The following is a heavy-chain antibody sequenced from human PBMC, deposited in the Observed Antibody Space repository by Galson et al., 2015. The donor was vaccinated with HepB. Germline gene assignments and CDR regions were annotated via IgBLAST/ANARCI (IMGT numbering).Heavy chain of an antibody. CDR3: ARVVNGWYYFGY. D-gene: IGHD6-19*01. CDR1: GFTFSDYY. V-gene: IGHV3-11*06. Sequence: SLRLSCAAPGFTFSDYYMSWIRQAPGKGLEWVSYISSSSSYTNYADSVKGRFTISRDNGKNSLYLQMNSLRAEDTAVYYCARVVNGWYYFGYWGQGTLVTVSS. CDR2: ISSSSSYT. J-gene: IGHJ4*02.